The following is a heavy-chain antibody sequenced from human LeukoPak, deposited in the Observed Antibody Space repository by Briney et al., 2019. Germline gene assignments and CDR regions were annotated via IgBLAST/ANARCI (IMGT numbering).Heavy chain of an antibody. V-gene: IGHV4-61*02. CDR2: IYTSGST. J-gene: IGHJ6*03. D-gene: IGHD3-9*01. CDR1: GGSISSGSYY. CDR3: ARGAPNYDISPDYYYYMDV. Sequence: SETLSLTCTVSGGSISSGSYYWSWIRQPAGKGLEWIGRIYTSGSTNYNPSLKSRVTISVDTSKNQFSLKLSSVAAADTAVYYCARGAPNYDISPDYYYYMDVWGKGTTVTVSS.